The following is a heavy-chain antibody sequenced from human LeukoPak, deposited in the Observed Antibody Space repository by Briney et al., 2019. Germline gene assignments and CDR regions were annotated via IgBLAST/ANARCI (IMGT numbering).Heavy chain of an antibody. CDR1: GGSFSGYY. CDR2: INHSGST. CDR3: ARESNSGAAAGDYYYYYYMDV. D-gene: IGHD6-13*01. V-gene: IGHV4-34*01. J-gene: IGHJ6*03. Sequence: PSETLSLTCAVYGGSFSGYYWSWIRQPPGKGLEWIGEINHSGSTNYNPSLKSRVTISVDTSKNQFSLKLSSVTAADTAVYYCARESNSGAAAGDYYYYYYMDVWGKGTTVTVSS.